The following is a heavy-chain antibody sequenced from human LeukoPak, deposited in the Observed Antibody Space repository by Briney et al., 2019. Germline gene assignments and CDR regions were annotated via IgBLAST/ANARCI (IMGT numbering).Heavy chain of an antibody. V-gene: IGHV1-69*13. Sequence: SVKVSCKTSGGTFSSHAISWVRQAPGQGLEWMGGIIPIFGATHYAQTFHDRVTITADESTSTTYLDLSSLTSKDTAVYYCARDVAGDSYRSVDYWGQGTLVTVSS. J-gene: IGHJ4*02. D-gene: IGHD5-18*01. CDR2: IIPIFGAT. CDR3: ARDVAGDSYRSVDY. CDR1: GGTFSSHA.